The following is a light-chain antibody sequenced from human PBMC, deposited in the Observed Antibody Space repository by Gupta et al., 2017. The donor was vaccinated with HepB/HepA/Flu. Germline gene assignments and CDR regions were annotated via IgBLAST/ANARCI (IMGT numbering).Light chain of an antibody. CDR2: DAS. Sequence: DIQMTQSPSSLSAPVGDRVTITCQASQDIRTSLNWYHQKPGQAPQLLIYDASQLEIGVPSRFIGCGDAKHFTFTSSRRQYEDVENYYGQQDHTLQTFGQGTMVEIK. CDR1: QDIRTS. CDR3: QQDHTLQT. V-gene: IGKV1-33*01. J-gene: IGKJ1*01.